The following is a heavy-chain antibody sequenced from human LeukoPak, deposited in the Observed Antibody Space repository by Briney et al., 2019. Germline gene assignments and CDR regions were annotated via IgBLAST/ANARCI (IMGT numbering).Heavy chain of an antibody. J-gene: IGHJ4*02. CDR1: GFTFDEYA. V-gene: IGHV3-9*01. Sequence: PGGSLRLSCAASGFTFDEYAMHWVRQAPGKGLEWVSGITYNSGSIDYTDSVKGRFTISRDNAKNSLYLQMNSLRPEDTAFCVKDKDIVVVPAAATYYFDYWGQGTLVTVSS. CDR2: ITYNSGSI. D-gene: IGHD2-2*01. CDR3: VKDKDIVVVPAAATYYFDY.